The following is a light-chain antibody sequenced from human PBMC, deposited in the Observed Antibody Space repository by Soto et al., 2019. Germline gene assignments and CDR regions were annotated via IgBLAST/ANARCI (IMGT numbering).Light chain of an antibody. J-gene: IGLJ1*01. CDR1: SSDVGGYNY. CDR2: EVS. Sequence: QSVLTQPASVSGSPGQSITISCTGTSSDVGGYNYVSWYQQHPGKAPKLTIYEVSNRPSGVSNRFSGSKSGNTASLTISGLQAEDEADYYCSSYTSSSTYVFGPGTKVTVL. CDR3: SSYTSSSTYV. V-gene: IGLV2-14*03.